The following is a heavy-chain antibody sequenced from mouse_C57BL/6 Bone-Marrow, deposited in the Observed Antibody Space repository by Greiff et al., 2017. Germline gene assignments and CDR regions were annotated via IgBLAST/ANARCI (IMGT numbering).Heavy chain of an antibody. CDR3: AGGCSSSHFDY. CDR2: IYPRSGNT. CDR1: GYTFTSYG. J-gene: IGHJ2*01. D-gene: IGHD1-1*01. V-gene: IGHV1-81*01. Sequence: VQLQQSGAELARPGASVKLSCKASGYTFTSYGISWVKQRPGQGLEWIGEIYPRSGNTYYNEKFKGKATLTADKSSSTAYMELRSLTSEGSAVYLCAGGCSSSHFDYWGQGTTLTGSS.